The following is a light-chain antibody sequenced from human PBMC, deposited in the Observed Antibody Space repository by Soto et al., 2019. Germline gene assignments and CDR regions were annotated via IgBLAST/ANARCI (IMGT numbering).Light chain of an antibody. V-gene: IGKV1-5*03. Sequence: DIQMTQSPSTLSASVGDRVTITCRASQTISSWLAWYQQKPGKAPKLLIYKASTVESGVPSRFSGSGSGTDFTLTVTSLQPEDFATYYCQQYSFYATFGQGTKVEI. CDR3: QQYSFYAT. J-gene: IGKJ1*01. CDR1: QTISSW. CDR2: KAS.